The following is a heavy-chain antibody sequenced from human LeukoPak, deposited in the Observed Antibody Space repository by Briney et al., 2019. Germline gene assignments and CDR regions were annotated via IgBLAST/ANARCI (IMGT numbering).Heavy chain of an antibody. D-gene: IGHD5-18*01. CDR3: AMKGGGHSSRLIPKYYFDY. CDR1: GYTFTGYY. CDR2: INPNSGGT. Sequence: ASVKVSCKASGYTFTGYYMHWVRQAPGQGLEWMGWINPNSGGTNYAQKFQGRVTMTRDTSISTAYMELSRLRSDDTAVYYCAMKGGGHSSRLIPKYYFDYWGQGTLVTVSS. V-gene: IGHV1-2*02. J-gene: IGHJ4*02.